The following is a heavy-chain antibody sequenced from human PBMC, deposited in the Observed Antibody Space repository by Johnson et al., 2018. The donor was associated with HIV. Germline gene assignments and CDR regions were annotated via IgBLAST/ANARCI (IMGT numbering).Heavy chain of an antibody. Sequence: VQLVESGGGLVQPGRSLRLSCAASGFTFDDYAMHWVRQVPGKGLEWVSGISWNSGSIGYADSVKGRFTISRDNGKNYLYLQMNSLRAEDTALYYCARVSTMIVVARNDAFDIWGQGTMVTVSS. J-gene: IGHJ3*02. D-gene: IGHD3-22*01. CDR2: ISWNSGSI. CDR1: GFTFDDYA. CDR3: ARVSTMIVVARNDAFDI. V-gene: IGHV3-9*01.